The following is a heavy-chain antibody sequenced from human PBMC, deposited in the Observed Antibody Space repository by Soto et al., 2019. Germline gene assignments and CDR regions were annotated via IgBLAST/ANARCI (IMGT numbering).Heavy chain of an antibody. V-gene: IGHV3-21*01. Sequence: GGSLRLSCAASGLTFSSYSMNWVRQAPGKGLEWVSSISSSSSYIYYADSVKGRFTISRDNAKNSLYLQMNSLRAEDTAVYYCARAPDYYDSSGRFDAFDIWGQGTMVTVSS. J-gene: IGHJ3*02. CDR3: ARAPDYYDSSGRFDAFDI. CDR1: GLTFSSYS. CDR2: ISSSSSYI. D-gene: IGHD3-22*01.